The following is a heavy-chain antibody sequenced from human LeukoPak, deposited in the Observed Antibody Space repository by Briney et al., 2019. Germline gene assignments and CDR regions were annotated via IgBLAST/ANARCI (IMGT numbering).Heavy chain of an antibody. CDR3: ARDSSRLTTAPYDY. J-gene: IGHJ4*02. CDR1: GGSISSYY. Sequence: PSETLSLTCTVSGGSISSYYWSWIRQPPGKGLEWIGYIYYSGSTNYNPSLKSRVTISVDTSKNQFSLKLSSVTAADTAVYYCARDSSRLTTAPYDYWGQGTLVTVSS. D-gene: IGHD3-22*01. V-gene: IGHV4-59*12. CDR2: IYYSGST.